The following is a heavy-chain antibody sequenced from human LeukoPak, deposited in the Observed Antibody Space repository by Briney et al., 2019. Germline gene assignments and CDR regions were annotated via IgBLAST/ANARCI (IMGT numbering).Heavy chain of an antibody. CDR1: GGTFSGYA. CDR3: ARADYVVVIPSVGRDYYYYGMDV. D-gene: IGHD2-2*01. Sequence: SVKVSCKASGGTFSGYAISWVRQAPGQGLEWMGEITPIFGTANYAQKFQGRVTITADESTSTPYMELSSLRAEDTAVYYCARADYVVVIPSVGRDYYYYGMDVWGQGTTVTVSS. CDR2: ITPIFGTA. V-gene: IGHV1-69*01. J-gene: IGHJ6*02.